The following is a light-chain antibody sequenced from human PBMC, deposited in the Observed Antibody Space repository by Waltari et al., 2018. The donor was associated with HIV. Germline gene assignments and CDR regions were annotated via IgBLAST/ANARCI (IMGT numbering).Light chain of an antibody. V-gene: IGLV1-40*01. CDR1: KSNIGAGFD. J-gene: IGLJ2*01. CDR2: DNN. Sequence: QSALTQPPSVSGAPGQSVTISCSGSKSNIGAGFDVHWYQQVPGTAPRLLTYDNNNRPSGVPDRFSGSKSGTSASLAINGLQSEDEADYYCQSYDSRLSGSVVFGGGTKVTVL. CDR3: QSYDSRLSGSVV.